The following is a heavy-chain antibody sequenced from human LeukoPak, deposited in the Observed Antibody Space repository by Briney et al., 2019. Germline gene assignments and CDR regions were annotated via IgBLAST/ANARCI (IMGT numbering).Heavy chain of an antibody. CDR3: ARDVESDILTGYWNYFDY. CDR2: INTNTGNP. D-gene: IGHD3-9*01. CDR1: GYTFTSYA. V-gene: IGHV7-4-1*02. Sequence: ASVKVSCKASGYTFTSYAMNWVRQAPGQGLEWMGWINTNTGNPTYAQGFTGRFVFSLDTSVSTAYLQISSLKAEDTAVYYCARDVESDILTGYWNYFDYWGQGTLVTVSS. J-gene: IGHJ4*02.